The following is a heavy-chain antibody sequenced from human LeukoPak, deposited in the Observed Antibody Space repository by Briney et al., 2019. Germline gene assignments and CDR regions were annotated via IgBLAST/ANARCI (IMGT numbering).Heavy chain of an antibody. D-gene: IGHD3-10*01. V-gene: IGHV5-51*01. CDR3: ATTRARGGMVRGVFFTQFDY. CDR2: IYPGDSDT. CDR1: GYSFTSYW. Sequence: GESLKISCKGSGYSFTSYWIGWVRQMPGKGLEWMGIIYPGDSDTRYSPSFQGQVTISADKSISTAYLQWSSLKASDTAMYYCATTRARGGMVRGVFFTQFDYWGQGTLVTVSS. J-gene: IGHJ4*02.